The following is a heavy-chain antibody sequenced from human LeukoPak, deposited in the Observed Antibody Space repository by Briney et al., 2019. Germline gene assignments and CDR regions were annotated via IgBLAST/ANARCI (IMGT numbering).Heavy chain of an antibody. V-gene: IGHV4-59*01. CDR1: GGSISSYY. CDR3: ARDSFTVTSPFDI. CDR2: IYYSGST. D-gene: IGHD4-17*01. J-gene: IGHJ3*02. Sequence: SETLSLTCTVSGGSISSYYWSLIRQPPGKGLEWSGYIYYSGSTNYNPSLNSRVTISVDTSNNQYSLKLSSVTAANTAVYYCARDSFTVTSPFDIWGQGTRVTVSS.